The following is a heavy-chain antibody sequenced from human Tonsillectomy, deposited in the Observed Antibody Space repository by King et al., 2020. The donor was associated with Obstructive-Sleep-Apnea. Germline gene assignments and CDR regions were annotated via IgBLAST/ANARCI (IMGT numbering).Heavy chain of an antibody. CDR3: AHRSSGGPSGFDY. D-gene: IGHD6-19*01. Sequence: ITLKESGLTLVKPTQTLTLTCTFSGYSLSTSVVGVGWIRHSPGKALEWLALIYWADDKSYSPSLKSRLPTTQDTSENQVVLTMTNMDPVDTATYYCAHRSSGGPSGFDYWGQGTLVTVSS. V-gene: IGHV2-5*02. J-gene: IGHJ4*02. CDR2: IYWADDK. CDR1: GYSLSTSVVG.